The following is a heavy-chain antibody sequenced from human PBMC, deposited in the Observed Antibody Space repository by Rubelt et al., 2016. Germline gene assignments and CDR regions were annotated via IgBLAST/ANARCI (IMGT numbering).Heavy chain of an antibody. Sequence: EVQLVESGGGLVQPGGSLRLSCAVSGFTFSSYWMHWVRQAPGKGLEWVSYIGRSSNPISYAAACKGRFTTSRDNAKDSLYRQMNSLRAEDTAVYYCARTGKGWGQGTLVTVSS. CDR2: IGRSSNPI. CDR3: ARTGKG. V-gene: IGHV3-48*01. CDR1: GFTFSSYW. J-gene: IGHJ4*02.